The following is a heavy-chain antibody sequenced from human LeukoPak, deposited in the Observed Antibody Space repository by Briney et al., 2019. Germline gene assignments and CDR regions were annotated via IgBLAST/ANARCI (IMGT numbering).Heavy chain of an antibody. J-gene: IGHJ4*02. CDR3: ATKAGSGYPY. Sequence: PSETLSLTCAVSGGSISSGGYSWSWIRQPPGKGLEWIGYIYHSRSTYYNPSLKSRVTISVDRSKNQFSLKLSSVTAADTAVYYCATKAGSGYPYWGQGTLVTVSS. CDR1: GGSISSGGYS. CDR2: IYHSRST. V-gene: IGHV4-30-2*01. D-gene: IGHD3-22*01.